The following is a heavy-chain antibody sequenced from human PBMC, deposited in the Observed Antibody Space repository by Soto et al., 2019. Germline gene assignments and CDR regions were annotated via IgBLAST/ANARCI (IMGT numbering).Heavy chain of an antibody. CDR3: ARGGGVGVAGSAAFDM. V-gene: IGHV1-2*02. D-gene: IGHD3-3*01. Sequence: QLHLVQSGAVVKKPGASVTVSCSASGYPVTAYYMHWVRQAPGRGLEWMGGINPATGAAKYTQTFPGRGTLTRDTSTRTGFMELSGPTSEDTAVFFWARGGGVGVAGSAAFDMWGQGTLVTVSS. J-gene: IGHJ3*02. CDR1: GYPVTAYY. CDR2: INPATGAA.